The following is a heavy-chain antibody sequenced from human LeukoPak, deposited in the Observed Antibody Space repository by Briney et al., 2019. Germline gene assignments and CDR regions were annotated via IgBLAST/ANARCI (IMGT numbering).Heavy chain of an antibody. CDR3: ARGHLTGYYWDY. J-gene: IGHJ4*02. CDR2: IYTDGSRT. V-gene: IGHV3-74*01. Sequence: GSLRLSCAASGFTFSSYWMHWVRQAPGKGLVWVSRIYTDGSRTIYADSVKGRFTTSRDNAKNTLYLQMNSLRAEDTAVYYCARGHLTGYYWDYWGQGTLVTVSS. CDR1: GFTFSSYW. D-gene: IGHD3-9*01.